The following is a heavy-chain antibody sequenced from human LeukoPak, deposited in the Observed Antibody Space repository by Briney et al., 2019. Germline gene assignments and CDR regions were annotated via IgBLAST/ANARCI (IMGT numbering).Heavy chain of an antibody. J-gene: IGHJ6*03. CDR3: AREYMDV. V-gene: IGHV3-23*01. Sequence: GGSLRLSCEASGFTFSSYTLTWVRQAPGKGLECVSAISGSSSRAYYADSVKGRFTISRDNSKNTLYLQMNSLRAEDTAVYYCAREYMDVWGKGTTVSISS. CDR2: ISGSSSRA. CDR1: GFTFSSYT.